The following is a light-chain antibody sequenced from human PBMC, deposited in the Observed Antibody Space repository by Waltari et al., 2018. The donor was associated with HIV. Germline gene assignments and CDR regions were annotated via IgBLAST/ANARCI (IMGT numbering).Light chain of an antibody. CDR2: DDS. V-gene: IGLV2-23*01. CDR1: STNVGSYSL. Sequence: QSALTQPASVSGSLGQSITISFTGASTNVGSYSLFSWYQNRPGQAPTLIIYDDSKRPLGISSRFSGSKSGNTASLTISGLQSEDEADYYCCSYGGDDTLVFGGGTKVTAL. J-gene: IGLJ3*02. CDR3: CSYGGDDTLV.